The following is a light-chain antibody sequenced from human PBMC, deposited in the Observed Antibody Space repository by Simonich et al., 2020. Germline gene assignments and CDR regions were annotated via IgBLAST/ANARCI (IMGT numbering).Light chain of an antibody. Sequence: QSALTQPASVSGSPGKSITISCTGTSSDVGSYNLVSWSQQHPGKAPKLMIYDVSKRPSGVSNRFAGSKSGNTASLTISGLQADDEADYYCSSYTSSSTPVVFGGGTKLTVL. CDR3: SSYTSSSTPVV. CDR2: DVS. J-gene: IGLJ2*01. V-gene: IGLV2-14*02. CDR1: SSDVGSYNL.